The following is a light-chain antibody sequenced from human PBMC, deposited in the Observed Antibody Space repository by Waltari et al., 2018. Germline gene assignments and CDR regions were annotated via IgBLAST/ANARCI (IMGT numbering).Light chain of an antibody. J-gene: IGKJ3*01. Sequence: DIMITQSPATPSVSPGDRATPSCGATQSVTNKVAWYQQKPGQAPRLLIYDASTRATGIPARFSGSQSGTEFTLTITSLQSEDFGIYYCQQYNNWPLTFGPGTKVDIK. CDR1: QSVTNK. V-gene: IGKV3-15*01. CDR2: DAS. CDR3: QQYNNWPLT.